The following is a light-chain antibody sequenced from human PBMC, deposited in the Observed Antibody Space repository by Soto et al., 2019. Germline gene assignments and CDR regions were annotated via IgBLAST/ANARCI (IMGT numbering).Light chain of an antibody. CDR3: QQYGTSPPWT. Sequence: EIVLTQSPGNLSLSPGERATLSCRASQSVSSSYLAWYQQKPGQAPRLLIYGASSRATGIPDRFSGSGSGTDFTLTISSLEPDDFAVYYCQQYGTSPPWTFGQGTKVEIK. J-gene: IGKJ1*01. CDR2: GAS. V-gene: IGKV3-20*01. CDR1: QSVSSSY.